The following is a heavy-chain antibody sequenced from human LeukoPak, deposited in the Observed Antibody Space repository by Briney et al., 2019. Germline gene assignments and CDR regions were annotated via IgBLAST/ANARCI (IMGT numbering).Heavy chain of an antibody. CDR1: GFTFSSYG. CDR3: ARDLLGYNNHYMDV. V-gene: IGHV3-30*02. CDR2: IRYDGSNK. Sequence: PGGSLRLSCGASGFTFSSYGMHWVRQAPGKGLEWVAFIRYDGSNKYYADSVKGRFTISRDNSKNTLYLQMNSLRAEDTAVYYCARDLLGYNNHYMDVWGEGTTVTVSS. J-gene: IGHJ6*03. D-gene: IGHD3-10*01.